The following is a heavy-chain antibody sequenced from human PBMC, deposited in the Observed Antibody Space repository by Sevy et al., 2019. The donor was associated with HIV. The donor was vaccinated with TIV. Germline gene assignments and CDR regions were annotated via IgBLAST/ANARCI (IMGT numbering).Heavy chain of an antibody. CDR3: ARGAQTYDAFDV. CDR1: GFTFSSYS. J-gene: IGHJ3*01. CDR2: ISGISNNI. Sequence: GGSRRLSGAASGFTFSSYSFNWFRQAPGKGLEWVSFISGISNNIYYADSLKGRFSISRDNAKDSAYLHMNSLRAEDTAIYYCARGAQTYDAFDVWGQGTMVTVSS. V-gene: IGHV3-21*05.